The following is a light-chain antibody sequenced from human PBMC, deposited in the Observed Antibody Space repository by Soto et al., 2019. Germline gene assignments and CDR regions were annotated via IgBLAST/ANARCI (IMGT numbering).Light chain of an antibody. CDR2: DAS. J-gene: IGKJ5*01. Sequence: DIQMTQSPSSLPAFVGDRVTITCQASQDISSYLSWYQQKPGKAPKLLIYDASNLEIGVPSRFSGSGSGTHFSLTISSLQPEDIATYYCQQFNRFPITFGQGTRLEIK. V-gene: IGKV1-33*01. CDR3: QQFNRFPIT. CDR1: QDISSY.